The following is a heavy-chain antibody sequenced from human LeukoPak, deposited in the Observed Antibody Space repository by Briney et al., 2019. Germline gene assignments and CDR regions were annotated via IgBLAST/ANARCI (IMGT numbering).Heavy chain of an antibody. J-gene: IGHJ3*01. CDR1: GYTFTSYD. Sequence: ASVKVSCKASGYTFTSYDINWVRQATGQGLEWMGWMNPNSDNTGYAQTFQGRVTITWNTSISTAYMELSSLRSDDTAMYYCAREGFDVWGQGTMVTVSS. CDR2: MNPNSDNT. CDR3: AREGFDV. V-gene: IGHV1-8*01.